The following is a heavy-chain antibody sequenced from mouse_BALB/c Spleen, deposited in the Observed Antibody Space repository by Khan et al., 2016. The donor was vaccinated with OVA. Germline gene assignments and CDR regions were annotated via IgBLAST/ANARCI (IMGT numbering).Heavy chain of an antibody. V-gene: IGHV1S132*01. J-gene: IGHJ2*01. D-gene: IGHD3-2*02. CDR3: AREEALDYFDY. CDR2: IYPGTDNT. Sequence: QVQLQQSGAELVRPGASVKVSCKTSGYIFTNYWIHWVKQRSGQGLEWIARIYPGTDNTYYNEKLKDKATLTVDKSSSTAYMQLSSLKSEDSVVYFCAREEALDYFDYWGQGTTLTVSS. CDR1: GYIFTNYW.